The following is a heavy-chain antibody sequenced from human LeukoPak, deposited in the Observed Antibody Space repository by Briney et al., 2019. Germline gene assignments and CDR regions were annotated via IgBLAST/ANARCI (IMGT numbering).Heavy chain of an antibody. Sequence: SETLSLTCAVYGGSFSGYYWSWIRQPPGKGLEWIGEINHSGSTNYNTSLKSRVTISVDTSKNQFSLKLSSVTAADTAVYYCARSLRWYTHDAFDIWGQGTMVTVSS. CDR2: INHSGST. V-gene: IGHV4-34*01. CDR3: ARSLRWYTHDAFDI. CDR1: GGSFSGYY. D-gene: IGHD4-23*01. J-gene: IGHJ3*02.